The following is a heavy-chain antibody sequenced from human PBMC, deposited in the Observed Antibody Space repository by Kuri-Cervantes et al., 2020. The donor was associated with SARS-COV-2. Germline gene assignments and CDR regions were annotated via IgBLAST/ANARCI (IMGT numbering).Heavy chain of an antibody. CDR3: ARVDGDYLNFDY. Sequence: SETLSLTCTVSGGSISSGDYYWSWIRQPPGKGLEWIGYIYYSGSTYYNPSLKSRVTISVDTSKNQFSLKLSSVTAADTAVYYCARVDGDYLNFDYWGQGTLVTVSS. CDR2: IYYSGST. CDR1: GGSISSGDYY. D-gene: IGHD4-17*01. V-gene: IGHV4-30-4*08. J-gene: IGHJ4*02.